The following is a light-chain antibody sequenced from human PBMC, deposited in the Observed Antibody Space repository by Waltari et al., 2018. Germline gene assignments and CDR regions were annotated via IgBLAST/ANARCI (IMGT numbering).Light chain of an antibody. Sequence: SSELTQPPSVSVSPGKTARITCSGDAFPKNYAYWYQPKSGQAPVLVIYEDRKPPTGIPGRVSVSSSGTVATLTITGAQVDDEADYHGYSTHSSGKVFGGGTKLTVL. V-gene: IGLV3-10*01. J-gene: IGLJ3*02. CDR1: AFPKNY. CDR3: YSTHSSGKV. CDR2: EDR.